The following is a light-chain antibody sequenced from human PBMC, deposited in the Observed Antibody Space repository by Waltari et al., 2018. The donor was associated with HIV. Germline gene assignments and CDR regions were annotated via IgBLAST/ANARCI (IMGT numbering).Light chain of an antibody. CDR2: EGS. V-gene: IGLV2-8*01. CDR3: SSSAGSSWV. Sequence: QSALTPPPSASGSPGQSVTISCTGTSSDDGCYNYAPWYQQQPGQAPKLVMYEGSKGPSGLRDRCSGSRSGITASLTVSGLQAEDEADYYCSSSAGSSWVFGGGTKLTVL. J-gene: IGLJ3*02. CDR1: SSDDGCYNY.